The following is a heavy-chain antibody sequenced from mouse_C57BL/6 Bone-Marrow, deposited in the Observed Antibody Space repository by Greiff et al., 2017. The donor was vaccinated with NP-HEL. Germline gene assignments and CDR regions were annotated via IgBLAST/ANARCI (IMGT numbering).Heavy chain of an antibody. D-gene: IGHD1-1*01. Sequence: QVQLQQPGAELVKPWASVKMSCKASGYTFTSYWITWVKQRPGQGLEWIGDIYPGSGSTNYNEKFKSKATLTVDTSSSTAYMQLSSLTSEDSAVYYCARSGITTVVATRAMDYWGQGTSVTVSS. CDR3: ARSGITTVVATRAMDY. J-gene: IGHJ4*01. CDR1: GYTFTSYW. CDR2: IYPGSGST. V-gene: IGHV1-55*01.